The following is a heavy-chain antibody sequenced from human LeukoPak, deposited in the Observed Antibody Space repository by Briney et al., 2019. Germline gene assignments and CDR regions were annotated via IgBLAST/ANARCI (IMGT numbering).Heavy chain of an antibody. D-gene: IGHD3-3*01. J-gene: IGHJ4*02. CDR2: IIPIFGTA. CDR3: ARMSDFWSGYDY. Sequence: SVKVSCKASGGTFSSYASSWVRQAPGQGLEWMGGIIPIFGTANYAQKFQGRVTITADESTSTAYMELSSLRSEDTAVYYCARMSDFWSGYDYWGQGTLVTVSS. V-gene: IGHV1-69*13. CDR1: GGTFSSYA.